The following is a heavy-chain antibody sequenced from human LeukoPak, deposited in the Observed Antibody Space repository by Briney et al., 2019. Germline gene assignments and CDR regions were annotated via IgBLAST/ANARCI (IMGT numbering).Heavy chain of an antibody. CDR1: GYTFTGYY. CDR2: INPNSGGT. V-gene: IGHV1-2*02. D-gene: IGHD2-2*01. Sequence: ASVKASCKASGYTFTGYYIHWVRQAPGHGLEWMGWINPNSGGTNYAQKFQGRVTMTRDTSISTAYMELSRLRSDDTAVYYCARLPGVYCSSTSCYDYWGQGTLVTVSS. CDR3: ARLPGVYCSSTSCYDY. J-gene: IGHJ4*02.